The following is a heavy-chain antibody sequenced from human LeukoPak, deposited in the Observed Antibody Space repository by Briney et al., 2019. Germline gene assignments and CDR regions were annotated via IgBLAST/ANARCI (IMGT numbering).Heavy chain of an antibody. J-gene: IGHJ4*02. CDR1: GLSFSFYA. Sequence: GGSLRLSCAASGLSFSFYAMSWVRQAPGKGLEWVSAISGSGGSTYYADSVKGRFTISKDNSKNTLYLQMNSLRAEDTAVYYCAIASRDGYNWGYYFDYWGQGTLVTVSS. V-gene: IGHV3-23*01. D-gene: IGHD5-24*01. CDR2: ISGSGGST. CDR3: AIASRDGYNWGYYFDY.